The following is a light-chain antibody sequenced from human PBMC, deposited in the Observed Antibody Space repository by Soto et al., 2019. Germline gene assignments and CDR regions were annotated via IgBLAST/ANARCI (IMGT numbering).Light chain of an antibody. CDR3: SSYAGIHIV. J-gene: IGLJ1*01. V-gene: IGLV2-8*01. Sequence: QSVLTQPPSASGSPGQSVAIYCTGTSSDVGGYNYVSWYQQHPGKAPKLMIYEVSKRPSGVPDRFSGSKSGNTASLTVSGLQAEDEADYYCSSYAGIHIVFGTGTKVTVL. CDR1: SSDVGGYNY. CDR2: EVS.